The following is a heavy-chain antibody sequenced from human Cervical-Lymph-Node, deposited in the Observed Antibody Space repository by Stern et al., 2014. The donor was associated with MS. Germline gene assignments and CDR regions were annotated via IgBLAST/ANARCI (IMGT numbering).Heavy chain of an antibody. D-gene: IGHD3-10*01. CDR2: ISSSSSPI. Sequence: EVQLVESGGGLVQPGGSLRLSCAASGFTFSSYSMNWVRQAPGKGLEWVSYISSSSSPIYYVDSVKGRFSISRDNAKNSLYLQMNSLRAEDTAVYYCARRSAYGFDYWGQGTLVTVSS. CDR1: GFTFSSYS. CDR3: ARRSAYGFDY. J-gene: IGHJ4*02. V-gene: IGHV3-48*01.